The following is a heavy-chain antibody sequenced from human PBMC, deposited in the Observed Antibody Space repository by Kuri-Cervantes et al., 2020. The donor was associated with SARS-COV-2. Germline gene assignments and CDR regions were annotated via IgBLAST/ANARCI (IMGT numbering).Heavy chain of an antibody. CDR2: ISSSSSYI. D-gene: IGHD1-26*01. Sequence: GESLNISCAASGFTFSSYSMNWVRQAPGKGLEWVSSISSSSSYIYYADSVKGRFTISRDNAKNSLYLQMNSLRAEDTAVYYCARDLGNGMDVWGQGTTVTVSS. V-gene: IGHV3-21*01. CDR3: ARDLGNGMDV. J-gene: IGHJ6*02. CDR1: GFTFSSYS.